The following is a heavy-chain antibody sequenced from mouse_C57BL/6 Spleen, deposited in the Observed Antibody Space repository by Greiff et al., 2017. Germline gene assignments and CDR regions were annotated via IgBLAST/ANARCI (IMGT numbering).Heavy chain of an antibody. CDR1: GYSITSGYY. J-gene: IGHJ3*01. CDR2: ISYDGSN. CDR3: ARGPSYYSNYGFAY. V-gene: IGHV3-6*01. D-gene: IGHD2-5*01. Sequence: EVQLVESGPGLVKPSQSLSLTCSVTGYSITSGYYWNWIRQFPGNKLEWMGYISYDGSNNYNPSLKNRISITRDTSKNQFFLKLNSVTTEDTATYYCARGPSYYSNYGFAYWGQGTLVTVSA.